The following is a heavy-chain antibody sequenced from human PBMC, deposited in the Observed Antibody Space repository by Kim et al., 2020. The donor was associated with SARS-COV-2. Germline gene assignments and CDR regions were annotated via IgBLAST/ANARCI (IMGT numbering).Heavy chain of an antibody. CDR3: ARCFVDTAMVGWVYYYYYGMDV. D-gene: IGHD5-18*01. CDR1: GGTFSSYA. Sequence: SVKVSCKASGGTFSSYAISWVRQAPGQGLEWMGGIIPIFGTANYAQKFQGRVTITADESTSTAYMELSSLRSEDTAVYYCARCFVDTAMVGWVYYYYYGMDVWGQGTTVTVSS. CDR2: IIPIFGTA. J-gene: IGHJ6*02. V-gene: IGHV1-69*13.